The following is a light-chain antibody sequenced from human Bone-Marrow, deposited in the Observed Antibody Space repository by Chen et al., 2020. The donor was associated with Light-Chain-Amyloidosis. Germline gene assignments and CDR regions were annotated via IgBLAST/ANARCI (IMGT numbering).Light chain of an antibody. Sequence: QSVLTQPPSVSAAPGQKVTISCSGSTSNIGNNFVSWYQQFPGTAPKLLIYDNNRRPSGIPDRFSGSNSGNTATLTISRVEAGDEADYYCQVWDRSSDRPVFGGGTKLTVL. CDR3: QVWDRSSDRPV. V-gene: IGLV1-51*01. J-gene: IGLJ3*02. CDR1: TSNIGNNF. CDR2: DNN.